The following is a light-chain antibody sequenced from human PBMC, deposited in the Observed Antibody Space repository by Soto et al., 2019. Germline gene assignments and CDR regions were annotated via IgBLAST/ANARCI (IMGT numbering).Light chain of an antibody. Sequence: EMVLTQSPGTLSLSPGERATLSCRASQSVSSSYLAWYQHKPGQAPRPLIFGASSRATGLPDRFSGRRYGTAFSLTISRLEPADFAVYYCQQYGSSPITFGQGTRLQLK. J-gene: IGKJ5*01. CDR3: QQYGSSPIT. CDR2: GAS. CDR1: QSVSSSY. V-gene: IGKV3-20*01.